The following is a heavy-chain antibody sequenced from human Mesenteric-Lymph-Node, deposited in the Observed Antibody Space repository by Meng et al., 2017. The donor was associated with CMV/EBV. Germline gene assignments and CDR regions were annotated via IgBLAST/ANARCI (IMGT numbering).Heavy chain of an antibody. CDR1: GFTFSDYY. J-gene: IGHJ6*02. CDR2: ISSSGSTI. D-gene: IGHD2-2*02. V-gene: IGHV3-11*01. CDR3: SRTYCSSTSCYTQYGMDV. Sequence: GGSLRLSCAASGFTFSDYYMSWIRQAPGKGLEWVSYISSSGSTIYYADSVKGRFTISRDNAKNSLYLLMNSLRAEDTAVYYCSRTYCSSTSCYTQYGMDVWGQGTTVTVSS.